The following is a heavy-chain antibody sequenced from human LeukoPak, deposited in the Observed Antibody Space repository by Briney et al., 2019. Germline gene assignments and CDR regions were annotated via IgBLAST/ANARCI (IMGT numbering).Heavy chain of an antibody. CDR1: GFTFSSYE. D-gene: IGHD4-17*01. V-gene: IGHV3-48*03. CDR2: ISSSGSTI. J-gene: IGHJ4*02. Sequence: LSCAASGFTFSSYEMNWVRQAPGKGLEWVSYISSSGSTIYYADSVKGRFTISRDNAKNSLYLQMNSLRAEDTAVYYCARTRSVTPPFDYWGQGTLVTVSS. CDR3: ARTRSVTPPFDY.